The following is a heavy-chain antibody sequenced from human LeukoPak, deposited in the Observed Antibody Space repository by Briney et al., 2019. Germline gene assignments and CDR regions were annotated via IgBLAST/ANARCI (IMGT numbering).Heavy chain of an antibody. CDR1: GFTFSSYW. CDR2: INIDGSNT. CDR3: ATVASSDSSGYYLYYFDY. D-gene: IGHD3-22*01. Sequence: PGGSLRLSCAASGFTFSSYWMHWVRQAPGKGLVWVSRINIDGSNTNYADSVKGRFTFSRDNAKNTLYLQMNSLRSEDTAVYYCATVASSDSSGYYLYYFDYWGQGTLVTVSS. J-gene: IGHJ4*02. V-gene: IGHV3-74*01.